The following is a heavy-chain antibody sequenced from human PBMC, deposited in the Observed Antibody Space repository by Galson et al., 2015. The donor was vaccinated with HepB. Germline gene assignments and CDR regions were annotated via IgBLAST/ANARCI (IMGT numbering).Heavy chain of an antibody. Sequence: SLRLSCAASGFTFSIYDIHWVRQATGKGLEWVSAIDTAGDTYYAGSVKGRFTISRENAKNSLYLRMNSLRAGDTAVYYCARVGRPPRDAFDNWGQGSMVTVSS. CDR3: ARVGRPPRDAFDN. CDR2: IDTAGDT. CDR1: GFTFSIYD. J-gene: IGHJ3*02. V-gene: IGHV3-13*01.